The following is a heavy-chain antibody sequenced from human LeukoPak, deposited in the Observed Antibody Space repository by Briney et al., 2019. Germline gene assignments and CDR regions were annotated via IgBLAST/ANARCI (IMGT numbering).Heavy chain of an antibody. CDR3: ATGYSSGWYSYFQH. D-gene: IGHD6-19*01. Sequence: GGSLRLSCAAPGFTFSSYWMSWVRQAPGKGLEWVANIKKDGSENYYVDSVKGRFTISRDNAKNSLSLRMNSLSAEDTAVYYCATGYSSGWYSYFQHWGQGSLVSVSS. V-gene: IGHV3-7*01. J-gene: IGHJ1*01. CDR1: GFTFSSYW. CDR2: IKKDGSEN.